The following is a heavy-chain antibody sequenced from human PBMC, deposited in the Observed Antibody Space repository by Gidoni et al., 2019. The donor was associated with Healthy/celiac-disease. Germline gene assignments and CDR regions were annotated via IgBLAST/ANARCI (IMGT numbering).Heavy chain of an antibody. CDR1: CASIRRCAYY. J-gene: IGHJ4*02. Sequence: QVQLHESCPGLVKPAQTLSPTCTISCASIRRCAYYWSVIRQHPGTCMEWIVYISDSGNTYYKPSLKSRLTISVDTAKNQFSLNLSAGTAADTAVYYGASAIISSSWYHFDYWGQGTRVTVSS. CDR3: ASAIISSSWYHFDY. D-gene: IGHD6-13*01. CDR2: ISDSGNT. V-gene: IGHV4-31*03.